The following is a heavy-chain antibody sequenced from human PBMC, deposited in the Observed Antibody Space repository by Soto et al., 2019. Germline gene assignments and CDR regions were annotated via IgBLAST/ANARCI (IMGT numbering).Heavy chain of an antibody. CDR3: ARPTRYYYDSSGQSAWFDP. Sequence: GASVKVSCKAYGYTFSSYGLSWVRQAPGQGLEWMGGISPYSGTADYAQKFQGRVTITADESTSTAYMELSSLRSEDTAVYYCARPTRYYYDSSGQSAWFDPWGQGTLVTVSS. J-gene: IGHJ5*02. CDR2: ISPYSGTA. CDR1: GYTFSSYG. V-gene: IGHV1-69*13. D-gene: IGHD3-22*01.